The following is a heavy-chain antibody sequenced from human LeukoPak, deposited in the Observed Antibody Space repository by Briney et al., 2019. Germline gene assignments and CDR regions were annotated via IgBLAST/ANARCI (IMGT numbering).Heavy chain of an antibody. J-gene: IGHJ4*02. Sequence: PGRSLRLSCAVSGFTFSSYGMHWVRQAPGKGLEWVALVWNDGSNKYYADSVKGRFAISRDNSKNTLYLQMNGLRAEDTAVYYCARERCSASNCYALLYWGQGTLVTVSS. D-gene: IGHD2-15*01. CDR2: VWNDGSNK. CDR3: ARERCSASNCYALLY. CDR1: GFTFSSYG. V-gene: IGHV3-33*01.